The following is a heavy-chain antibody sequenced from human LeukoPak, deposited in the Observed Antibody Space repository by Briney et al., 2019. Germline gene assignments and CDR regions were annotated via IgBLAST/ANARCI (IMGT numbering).Heavy chain of an antibody. V-gene: IGHV1-69*05. D-gene: IGHD5-18*01. J-gene: IGHJ4*02. Sequence: GAPVKVSCKASGGTFSSYAISWVRQAPGQGLEWMGGIIPIFGTANYAQKFQGRVTITTDESTSTAYMELSSLRSEDTAVYYCARGIYSYGSDYWGQGTLVTVSS. CDR1: GGTFSSYA. CDR2: IIPIFGTA. CDR3: ARGIYSYGSDY.